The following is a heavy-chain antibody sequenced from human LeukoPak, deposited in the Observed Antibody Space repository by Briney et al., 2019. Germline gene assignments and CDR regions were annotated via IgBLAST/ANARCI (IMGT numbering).Heavy chain of an antibody. J-gene: IGHJ4*02. V-gene: IGHV5-51*01. Sequence: GESLKISCKGSGYSFASYWIGWVRHMPGKGLEWMGITYPDDSETRYSASFQGQVTISADKSISIAYLQWSSLKASDTAMYYCARGWYNWNDPWYFDYWGQGTLVTVSS. CDR3: ARGWYNWNDPWYFDY. CDR1: GYSFASYW. D-gene: IGHD1-20*01. CDR2: TYPDDSET.